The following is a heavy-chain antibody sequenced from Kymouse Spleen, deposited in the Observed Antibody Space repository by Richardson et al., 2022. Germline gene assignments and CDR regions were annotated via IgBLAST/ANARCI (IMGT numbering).Heavy chain of an antibody. Sequence: EVQLVESGGGLVQPGGSLKLSCAASGFTFSGSAMHWVRQASGKGLEWVGRIRSKANSYATAYAASVKGRFTISRDDSKNTAYLQMNSLKTEDTAVYYCTRELTGYYPFDYWGQGTLVTVSS. D-gene: IGHD3-9*01. V-gene: IGHV3-73*02. CDR3: TRELTGYYPFDY. J-gene: IGHJ4*02. CDR2: IRSKANSYAT. CDR1: GFTFSGSA.